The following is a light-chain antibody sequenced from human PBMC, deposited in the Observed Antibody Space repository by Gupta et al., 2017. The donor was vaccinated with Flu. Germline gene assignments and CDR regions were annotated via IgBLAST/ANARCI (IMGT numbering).Light chain of an antibody. CDR1: QGVTSDH. J-gene: IGKJ1*01. Sequence: GTLSWPPGERATLSCRASQGVTSDHLAWYQQKPGQAPRLLIYGASRKAPDSPDRFSGSGSGTDFTLNISRVEPEDFAVYFCQQYGNAPWTLGQGTKVEFK. CDR2: GAS. V-gene: IGKV3-20*01. CDR3: QQYGNAPWT.